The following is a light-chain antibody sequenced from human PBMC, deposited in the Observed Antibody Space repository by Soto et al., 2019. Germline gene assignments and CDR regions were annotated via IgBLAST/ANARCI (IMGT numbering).Light chain of an antibody. Sequence: QSALTQPPSASGSPGQSVTISCTGTSSDVGGYNYVSWYQQHPGKAPKLMIYEVSKRPSGVPDRFSGSKSGNTASLTVSGLQAEDEADYYCSSYAGSNNFVVFGGDQADRP. V-gene: IGLV2-8*01. CDR1: SSDVGGYNY. CDR2: EVS. CDR3: SSYAGSNNFVV. J-gene: IGLJ2*01.